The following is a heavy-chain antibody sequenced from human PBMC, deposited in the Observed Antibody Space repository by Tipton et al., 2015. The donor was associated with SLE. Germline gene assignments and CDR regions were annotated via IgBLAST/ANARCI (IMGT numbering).Heavy chain of an antibody. J-gene: IGHJ4*02. Sequence: TLSLTCAVYGGSFSAYYWSWIRQPPGKGLEWIGEINHSGSTNYNPSLKSRVTISVDTSKNQFSLKVSSVTAADTAVYYCARVADSSGYYDYWGQGMLVTVSS. CDR3: ARVADSSGYYDY. CDR1: GGSFSAYY. V-gene: IGHV4-34*01. D-gene: IGHD3-22*01. CDR2: INHSGST.